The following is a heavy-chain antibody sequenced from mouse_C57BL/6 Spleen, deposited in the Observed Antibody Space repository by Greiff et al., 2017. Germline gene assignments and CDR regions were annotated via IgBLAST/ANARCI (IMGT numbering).Heavy chain of an antibody. CDR2: IWGVGST. CDR3: ASGSNGWFAY. J-gene: IGHJ3*01. V-gene: IGHV2-6*01. D-gene: IGHD2-5*01. Sequence: VKLMESGPGLVAPSQSLSITCTVSGFSLTSYGVDWVRQSPGKGLEWLGVIWGVGSTNYNSALKSRLSISKDNSKSQVFLKMNSLQTDDTAMYYCASGSNGWFAYWGQGTLVTVSA. CDR1: GFSLTSYG.